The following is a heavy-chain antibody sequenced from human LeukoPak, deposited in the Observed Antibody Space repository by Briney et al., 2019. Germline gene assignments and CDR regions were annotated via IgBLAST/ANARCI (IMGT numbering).Heavy chain of an antibody. D-gene: IGHD6-13*01. J-gene: IGHJ5*02. Sequence: SETLSLTCAVYGGSFSGYYWSWIRQPPGKGLEWIWEINHSGSTNYNPSLKSRVTISVDTSKNQFSLKLSSVTAADTAVYYCARLAPSRPALYSSSWYGNWFDPWGQGTLVTVSS. CDR1: GGSFSGYY. V-gene: IGHV4-34*01. CDR3: ARLAPSRPALYSSSWYGNWFDP. CDR2: INHSGST.